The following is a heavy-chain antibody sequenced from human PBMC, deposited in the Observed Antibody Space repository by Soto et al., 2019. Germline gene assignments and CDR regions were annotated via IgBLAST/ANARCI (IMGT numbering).Heavy chain of an antibody. CDR2: ISAYNGNT. CDR1: GYTFTSPG. CDR3: AREAYDPLLTPHFFYGMDV. Sequence: GSSVKVSCKASGYTFTSPGISWVRQPAGQGRDWMGWISAYNGNTNYTQKLQGRVTMTTDTSTSTAYMELRTLRSDVTAVYYCAREAYDPLLTPHFFYGMDVWGQGTTVTVSS. J-gene: IGHJ6*02. D-gene: IGHD3-16*01. V-gene: IGHV1-18*04.